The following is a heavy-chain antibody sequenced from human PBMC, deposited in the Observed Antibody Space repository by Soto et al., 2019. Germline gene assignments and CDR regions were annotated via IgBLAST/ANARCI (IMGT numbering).Heavy chain of an antibody. V-gene: IGHV3-30*18. CDR3: AKWTSPDY. CDR2: ISYDGSNK. CDR1: GFTFSSYG. J-gene: IGHJ4*02. Sequence: ESGGGVVQPGRSLRLSCAASGFTFSSYGMHWVRQAPGKGLEWVAVISYDGSNKYYADSVKGRFTISRDNSKNTLYLQMNSLRAEDTAVYYCAKWTSPDYWGQGTLVTVSS.